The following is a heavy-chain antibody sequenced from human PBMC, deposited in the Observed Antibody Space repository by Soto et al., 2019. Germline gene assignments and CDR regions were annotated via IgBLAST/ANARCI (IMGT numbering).Heavy chain of an antibody. Sequence: PGGSLGLFCVASVFTFSTYSMNWVRQAPGKGLEWVSCISRSSSFIYYTDSVKGRFTISRDNAENSLYLQMNSLRAEDTAVYYCARDLTRGTNDYWGQGTMVTVSS. CDR1: VFTFSTYS. J-gene: IGHJ4*02. V-gene: IGHV3-21*01. CDR3: ARDLTRGTNDY. CDR2: ISRSSSFI. D-gene: IGHD1-7*01.